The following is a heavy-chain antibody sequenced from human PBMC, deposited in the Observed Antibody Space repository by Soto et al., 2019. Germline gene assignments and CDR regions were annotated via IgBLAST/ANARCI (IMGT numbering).Heavy chain of an antibody. D-gene: IGHD6-19*01. J-gene: IGHJ5*02. Sequence: QVQLQESGPGLVKPSGTLSLTCAVSGGSIISSNWWSWVRQPPGKGLGWIGEIYHSGSTNYNPSLKSRVTISVDMSTNQFSLKLSSVTAADTAVYYCARGWAGFDPWGQGTLVTVS. CDR1: GGSIISSNW. V-gene: IGHV4-4*02. CDR2: IYHSGST. CDR3: ARGWAGFDP.